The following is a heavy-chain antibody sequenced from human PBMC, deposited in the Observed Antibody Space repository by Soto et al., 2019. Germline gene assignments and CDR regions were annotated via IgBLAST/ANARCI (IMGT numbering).Heavy chain of an antibody. CDR2: ITTAGDT. CDR1: GFTFSNYD. CDR3: SRELHGGSYGMDV. Sequence: EVQLVESGGGLVQPGGSLRLSCAASGFTFSNYDMHWVRQVTGKGLEWVSGITTAGDTYYPGSVKGRFTISREKAKNSLYHQMNSLSAGDTAVYYCSRELHGGSYGMDVWGQGTTVTVSS. V-gene: IGHV3-13*01. J-gene: IGHJ6*02.